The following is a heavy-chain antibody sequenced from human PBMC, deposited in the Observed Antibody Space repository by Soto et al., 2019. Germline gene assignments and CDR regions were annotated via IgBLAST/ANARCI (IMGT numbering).Heavy chain of an antibody. CDR2: IDYRGTT. J-gene: IGHJ5*02. V-gene: IGHV4-39*02. CDR1: GGSINNSPYF. CDR3: SRRAPEGFDP. Sequence: QLQLQESGPGLVKPSQTLSLTCTVSGGSINNSPYFWAWIRQPPGKGLEWIGSIDYRGTTYYNSSLKSRVTMSLDTSKNYFALKLASVTAADTALYYCSRRAPEGFDPWGQGTLVTVSS.